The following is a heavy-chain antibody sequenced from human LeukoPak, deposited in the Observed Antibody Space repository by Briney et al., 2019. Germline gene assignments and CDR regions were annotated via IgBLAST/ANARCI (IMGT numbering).Heavy chain of an antibody. D-gene: IGHD3-16*01. V-gene: IGHV3-48*03. J-gene: IGHJ4*02. CDR1: GFAFSAYE. Sequence: PGGSLRLSCAASGFAFSAYEMNWVRQAPGKGLERVSYISSSGSTIYYADSVKGRFTISRDNAKNSLYLQMNSLRAEDTAVYYCARVGAYAAVNCWGQGTLVTVSS. CDR3: ARVGAYAAVNC. CDR2: ISSSGSTI.